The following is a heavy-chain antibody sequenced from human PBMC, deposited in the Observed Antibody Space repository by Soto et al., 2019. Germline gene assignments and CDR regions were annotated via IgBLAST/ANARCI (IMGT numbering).Heavy chain of an antibody. Sequence: ASVKVSCKTSGYTFTSYDINWVRQANGQGLEWMGWMNPNSGNTGYAEKFQGRVSMTRNTSISTAYMELSRLRSDDTAVYYCAREGGITGTTGPSNYFDYWGQGTLVTVSS. CDR2: MNPNSGNT. J-gene: IGHJ4*02. CDR3: AREGGITGTTGPSNYFDY. CDR1: GYTFTSYD. V-gene: IGHV1-8*01. D-gene: IGHD1-7*01.